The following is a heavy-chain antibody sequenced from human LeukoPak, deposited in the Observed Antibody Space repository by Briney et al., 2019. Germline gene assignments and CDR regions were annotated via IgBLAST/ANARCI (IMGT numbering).Heavy chain of an antibody. J-gene: IGHJ4*02. Sequence: PGGSLRLSCAASGFTFSTYSMNWVRQAPGKGLEWVSAISGSADSTFYADSVKGRFTISRDNSKNTLFLQMNSLRAEDTAVYYCAKDMYFDSSGYYYFPFDYWGQGTLVTVSS. V-gene: IGHV3-23*01. D-gene: IGHD3-22*01. CDR3: AKDMYFDSSGYYYFPFDY. CDR2: ISGSADST. CDR1: GFTFSTYS.